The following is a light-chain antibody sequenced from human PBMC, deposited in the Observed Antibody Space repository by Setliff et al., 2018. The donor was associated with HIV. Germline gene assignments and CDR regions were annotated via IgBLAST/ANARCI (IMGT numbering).Light chain of an antibody. CDR1: SSDVGRYNF. CDR3: SSYTSSSTLV. CDR2: DVD. V-gene: IGLV2-14*03. J-gene: IGLJ3*02. Sequence: QSVLTQPASVSGSPGQSVTISCTGASSDVGRYNFVSWYQQHPGKAPKLMIYDVDNLPAGVSNRFSGSKSGNTASLAISGLQAEDEADYYCSSYTSSSTLVFGGGT.